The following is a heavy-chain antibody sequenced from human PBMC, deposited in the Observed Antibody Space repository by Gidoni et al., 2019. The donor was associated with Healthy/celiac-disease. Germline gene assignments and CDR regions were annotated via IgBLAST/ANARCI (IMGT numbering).Heavy chain of an antibody. CDR1: GYTFTGYY. Sequence: VQLVQSGAEVKKPGASVKVSCQASGYTFTGYYMHWVRQAPGQGLEWMGWINPNSGGTNYAQKCQGWVTMTRDTSISTAYMELSRLRSDDTAVYYCAREGLPRHRGFDYWGQGTLVTVSS. CDR2: INPNSGGT. J-gene: IGHJ4*02. CDR3: AREGLPRHRGFDY. V-gene: IGHV1-2*04.